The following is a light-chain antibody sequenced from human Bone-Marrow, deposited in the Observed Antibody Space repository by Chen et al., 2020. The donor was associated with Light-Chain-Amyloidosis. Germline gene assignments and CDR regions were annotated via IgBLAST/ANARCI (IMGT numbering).Light chain of an antibody. J-gene: IGLJ3*02. CDR3: AAWDDSLSGV. CDR1: SSNIGSNY. CDR2: RNN. Sequence: QSVLTQPPSPSGTPGQRFTIPCSGRSSNIGSNYVYWYQQLPGMAPNLLIYRNNQRPSGVPDRFSGSKSGNSASLAISGLRSEDEADYYCAAWDDSLSGVLGGGTKLTVL. V-gene: IGLV1-47*01.